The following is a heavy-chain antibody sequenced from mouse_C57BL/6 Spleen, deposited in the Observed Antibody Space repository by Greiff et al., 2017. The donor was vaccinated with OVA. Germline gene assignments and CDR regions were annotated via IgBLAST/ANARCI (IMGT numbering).Heavy chain of an antibody. J-gene: IGHJ4*01. V-gene: IGHV1-64*01. CDR1: GYTFTSYW. CDR3: ARSDGGYAMYY. CDR2: IHPNSGST. Sequence: QVQLQQLGAELVKPGASVKLSCKASGYTFTSYWMHWVKQRPGQGLEWIGMIHPNSGSTNYNEKLKSKATLTVAKSSSTADMQLSSLTSEDSAVYYCARSDGGYAMYYWGQGTSVTVSS.